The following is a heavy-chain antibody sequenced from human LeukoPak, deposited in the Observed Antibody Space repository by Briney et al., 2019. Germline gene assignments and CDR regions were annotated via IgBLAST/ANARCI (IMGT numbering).Heavy chain of an antibody. CDR2: INPNSGGT. D-gene: IGHD6-19*01. J-gene: IGHJ6*02. CDR1: GYTFTGYY. CDR3: ARGGSSGWYLSVVGWYYYGMDV. Sequence: ASVKVSCKASGYTFTGYYMHWVRQAPGQGLEWMGWINPNSGGTNYAQKFQGWVTMTRDTSISTAYMELSRLRSDDTAVYYCARGGSSGWYLSVVGWYYYGMDVWGQGTTVTVSS. V-gene: IGHV1-2*04.